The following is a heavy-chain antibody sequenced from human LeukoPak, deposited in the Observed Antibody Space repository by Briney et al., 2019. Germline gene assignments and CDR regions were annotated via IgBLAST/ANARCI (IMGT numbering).Heavy chain of an antibody. CDR3: ARAPKGHYYGSGSRYYYGMDV. CDR1: GYGFTSYW. J-gene: IGHJ6*02. Sequence: GESLQISCQGSGYGFTSYWIGWVRPLPGKGLEWMGIIYPGDSDTRYSPSFQGQVTISADKSISTAYLQWSSLKASDTAMYYCARAPKGHYYGSGSRYYYGMDVWGQGTTVTVSS. D-gene: IGHD3-10*01. CDR2: IYPGDSDT. V-gene: IGHV5-51*01.